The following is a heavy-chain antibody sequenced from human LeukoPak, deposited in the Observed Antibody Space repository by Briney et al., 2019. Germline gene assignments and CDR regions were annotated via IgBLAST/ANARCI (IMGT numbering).Heavy chain of an antibody. V-gene: IGHV3-30-3*01. CDR1: GFTFSSYA. CDR2: ISYDGSNK. J-gene: IGHJ4*02. CDR3: ARDPCDSSGYSYFDY. Sequence: PGGSLRLSCAASGFTFSSYAMHWVRQAPGKGLEWVAVISYDGSNKYYADSVKGRFTISRDNSKNTLYLQMNSLRAEDTAVYYCARDPCDSSGYSYFDYWGQGTLVTVSS. D-gene: IGHD3-22*01.